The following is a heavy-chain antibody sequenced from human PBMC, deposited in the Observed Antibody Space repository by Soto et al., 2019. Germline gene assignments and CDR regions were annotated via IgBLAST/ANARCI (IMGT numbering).Heavy chain of an antibody. CDR1: GGSISSYY. D-gene: IGHD3-22*01. CDR2: FYYSGST. J-gene: IGHJ6*02. V-gene: IGHV4-59*01. CDR3: AAFYGGYFAPTFDLDI. Sequence: SETLSLNCIVSGGSISSYYWSWIRQPQGKGLEWIGYFYYSGSTKYNPSLKSRGTISVDTSKNQFSLKLSSVTTADTAVYYWAAFYGGYFAPTFDLDILCQGATLTLSS.